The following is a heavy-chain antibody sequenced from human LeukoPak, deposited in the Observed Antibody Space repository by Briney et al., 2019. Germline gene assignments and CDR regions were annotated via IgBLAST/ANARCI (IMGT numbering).Heavy chain of an antibody. CDR1: GFTFSSYV. J-gene: IGHJ4*02. D-gene: IGHD2-2*01. CDR3: AKGGNTVVVPSANFDY. V-gene: IGHV3-23*01. Sequence: GGSLRLSCAASGFTFSSYVMSWVRQAPGKGLEWVSGISGSGGNTYYADSVKGRFTISRDNSKNTLYLQMNSLRAEDTAVYYCAKGGNTVVVPSANFDYWGQGTLVTVSS. CDR2: ISGSGGNT.